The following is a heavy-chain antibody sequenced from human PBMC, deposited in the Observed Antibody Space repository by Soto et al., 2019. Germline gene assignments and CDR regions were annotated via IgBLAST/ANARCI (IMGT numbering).Heavy chain of an antibody. V-gene: IGHV1-69*01. CDR3: ARDRLGGDYEGGVQPLFDP. CDR1: GGTFSSYA. D-gene: IGHD4-17*01. J-gene: IGHJ5*02. Sequence: QVQLVQSGAEVKKPGSSVKVSCKASGGTFSSYAISWVRQAPGQGLEWIGGIIPIFGTANYAQKFQGRVTITADESTSTAYMELSSLRSEDTAVYYCARDRLGGDYEGGVQPLFDPWGQGTLVTVSS. CDR2: IIPIFGTA.